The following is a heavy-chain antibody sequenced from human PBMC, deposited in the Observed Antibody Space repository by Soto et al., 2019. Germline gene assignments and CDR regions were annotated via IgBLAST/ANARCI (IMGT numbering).Heavy chain of an antibody. D-gene: IGHD1-7*01. CDR1: GFTFSSCA. V-gene: IGHV3-23*01. J-gene: IGHJ4*02. CDR3: AKDRWNYDYFDF. CDR2: ISGSGEST. Sequence: GGSLRLSCAASGFTFSSCAMNWVRQAPGKGLEWVSTISGSGESTYYADSVRGRFTISRDNSKSTLYLQMNSLRAEDTAVYYCAKDRWNYDYFDFWGQGTLVTVSS.